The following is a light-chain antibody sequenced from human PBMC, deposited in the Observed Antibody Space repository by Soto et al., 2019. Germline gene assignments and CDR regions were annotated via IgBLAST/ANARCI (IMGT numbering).Light chain of an antibody. V-gene: IGKV3-20*01. CDR2: GAS. J-gene: IGKJ1*01. Sequence: IVLTQSPATLSLSPWERATLSCGASQSVRSSYLAWYQQKPGQAPRLLISGASSRATGIPDRFTGSGSGTDFTLTISRLEPEDFAVYYCQQYGSSPRTFGQGTKVDIK. CDR3: QQYGSSPRT. CDR1: QSVRSSY.